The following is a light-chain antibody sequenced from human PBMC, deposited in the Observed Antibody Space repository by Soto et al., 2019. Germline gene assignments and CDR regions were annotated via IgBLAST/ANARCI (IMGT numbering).Light chain of an antibody. CDR2: EVS. Sequence: QSALTQPASVSGSPGQSITISCTGTSSDVGGYNYVSWYQQHPGKAPKLMIYEVSNRPSGVSNRFSGSKSGNTASLTISGLQDEEEADYYSSSYTSSSTHVVFGGGTKLTVL. J-gene: IGLJ2*01. V-gene: IGLV2-14*01. CDR3: SSYTSSSTHVV. CDR1: SSDVGGYNY.